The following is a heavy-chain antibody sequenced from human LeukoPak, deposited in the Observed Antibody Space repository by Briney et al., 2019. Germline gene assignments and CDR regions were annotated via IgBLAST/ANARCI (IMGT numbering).Heavy chain of an antibody. CDR1: GFTFSNYW. V-gene: IGHV3-74*01. CDR3: AKDNGGYYYIFDY. CDR2: INSDGSNT. D-gene: IGHD3-22*01. J-gene: IGHJ4*02. Sequence: PGGSLRLSCAASGFTFSNYWMHWVRHAPGKGLVWVSRINSDGSNTSYADSVKGRFTISRDNSKNTLYLQMNSLRAEDTAVYYCAKDNGGYYYIFDYWGQGTLVTVSS.